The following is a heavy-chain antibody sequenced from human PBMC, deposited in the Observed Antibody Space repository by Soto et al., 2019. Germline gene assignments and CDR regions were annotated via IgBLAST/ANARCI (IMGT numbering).Heavy chain of an antibody. D-gene: IGHD2-15*01. Sequence: SVKVSCKASGGTFSRDAISWVRQAPGQGLEWMGGIIPMFGTAKYVQKFQGRLTITADESTTTAYMELRSLRSEDTAVYYCARGVVVVAASQLGWFDPWGQGTLVTVSS. CDR2: IIPMFGTA. J-gene: IGHJ5*02. CDR1: GGTFSRDA. V-gene: IGHV1-69*13. CDR3: ARGVVVVAASQLGWFDP.